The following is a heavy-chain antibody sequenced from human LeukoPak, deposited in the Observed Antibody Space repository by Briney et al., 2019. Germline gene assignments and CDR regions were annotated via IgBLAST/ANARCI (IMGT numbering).Heavy chain of an antibody. Sequence: GESLKISCKGSGYSFTSYWIGWVRQKPGKGLEWMGIIYPGDSDTRYSPSFQGQVTISADKSISTAYLWWSSLKASDTAMYYCATGGYCSSTSCYHFFDHWGQGTLVTVSS. CDR3: ATGGYCSSTSCYHFFDH. D-gene: IGHD2-2*01. CDR1: GYSFTSYW. V-gene: IGHV5-51*01. J-gene: IGHJ4*02. CDR2: IYPGDSDT.